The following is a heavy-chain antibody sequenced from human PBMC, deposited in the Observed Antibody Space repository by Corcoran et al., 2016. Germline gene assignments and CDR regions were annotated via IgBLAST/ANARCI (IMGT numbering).Heavy chain of an antibody. D-gene: IGHD2-2*02. Sequence: QVQLVESGGGVVQPGRSLRLSCAASGFTFSSYGMHWVRQAPGKGLEWVAVISYDGSNKYYADSVKGRFTISRDNSKNTLYLQMNSLRAEDTAVYYWAKGDCSSTSCYTEVLYYYYGMDVWGQGTTVTVSS. V-gene: IGHV3-30*18. CDR3: AKGDCSSTSCYTEVLYYYYGMDV. CDR1: GFTFSSYG. J-gene: IGHJ6*02. CDR2: ISYDGSNK.